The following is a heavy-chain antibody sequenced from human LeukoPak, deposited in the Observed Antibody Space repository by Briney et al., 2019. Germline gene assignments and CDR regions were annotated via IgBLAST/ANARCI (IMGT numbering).Heavy chain of an antibody. CDR3: ARDGYSYGSGWFDP. Sequence: PGGSLRLSCAASGFTFSSYAMSWVRQAPGKGLEWVSAISGSGGSTYYADSVKGRFTISRDNSKNTLYLQMNSLRAEDTAVYYCARDGYSYGSGWFDPWGQGTLVTVSS. V-gene: IGHV3-23*01. CDR1: GFTFSSYA. CDR2: ISGSGGST. D-gene: IGHD5-18*01. J-gene: IGHJ5*02.